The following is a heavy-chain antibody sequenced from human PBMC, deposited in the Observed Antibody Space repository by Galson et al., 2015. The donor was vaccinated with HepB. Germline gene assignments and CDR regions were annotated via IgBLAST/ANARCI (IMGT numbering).Heavy chain of an antibody. CDR3: ARLEGSGSYYVGAGYFDY. J-gene: IGHJ4*02. CDR2: IHYTGIT. D-gene: IGHD3-10*01. Sequence: ETLSLTCTVSSGSISPYYWNWIRQPPGKGLEWIGYIHYTGITNYNPSLKSRVTISVDTSKSQFSLKLSSVTAADTAVYYCARLEGSGSYYVGAGYFDYWGQGTQVTVSS. CDR1: SGSISPYY. V-gene: IGHV4-59*08.